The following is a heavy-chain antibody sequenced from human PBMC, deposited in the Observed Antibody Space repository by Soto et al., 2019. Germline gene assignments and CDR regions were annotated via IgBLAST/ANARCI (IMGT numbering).Heavy chain of an antibody. V-gene: IGHV3-72*01. Sequence: GSLRLSCAASGFTFSDHYMDWVRQAPGKGLEWVGRTRNKANSYTTEYAASVKGRFTISRDDSKNSLYLQMNSLKTEDTAVYYCASRGPYYYDSSGYYASYYYGMDVWGQGTTVTVSS. J-gene: IGHJ6*02. CDR1: GFTFSDHY. D-gene: IGHD3-22*01. CDR2: TRNKANSYTT. CDR3: ASRGPYYYDSSGYYASYYYGMDV.